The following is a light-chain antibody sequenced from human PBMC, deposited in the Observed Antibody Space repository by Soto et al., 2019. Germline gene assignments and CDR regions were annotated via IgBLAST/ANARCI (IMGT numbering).Light chain of an antibody. CDR3: QQYNSYPWT. Sequence: DIQMTQSPSTLSASVEDRVAITCRASQSISSWLAWYQQKPGKAPKLLIYQASSLETGVPSRFSGSGSGTEFTLTISSLQPDDFATYYCQQYNSYPWTFGQGTKVEIK. V-gene: IGKV1-5*03. CDR1: QSISSW. J-gene: IGKJ1*01. CDR2: QAS.